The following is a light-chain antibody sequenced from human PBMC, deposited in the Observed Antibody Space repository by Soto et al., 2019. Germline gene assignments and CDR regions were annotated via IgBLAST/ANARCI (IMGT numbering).Light chain of an antibody. CDR1: QSVSNN. CDR2: HAS. J-gene: IGKJ1*01. Sequence: EVVMTQSPATLSVSPGERATLSRRASQSVSNNLAWFQQKPGQAPRLLIYHASTRATGIPARFSGSGSGTEFTLIISSLQSEDFAVYYCQQYNNWWTFGQGTKVDIK. CDR3: QQYNNWWT. V-gene: IGKV3-15*01.